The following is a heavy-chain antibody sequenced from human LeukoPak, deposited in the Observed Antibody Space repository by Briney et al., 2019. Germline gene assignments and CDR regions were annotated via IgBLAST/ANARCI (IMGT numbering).Heavy chain of an antibody. CDR1: GGSISNHH. J-gene: IGHJ4*02. CDR2: ISSSSSTI. Sequence: LSLTCTVSGGSISNHHWSWIRQPPGKGLEWVSYISSSSSTIYYADSVKGRFTISRDNAKNSLYLQMNSLRAEDTAVYYCARDPFPGGGGNLVFDYWGQGTLVTVSS. D-gene: IGHD3-10*01. CDR3: ARDPFPGGGGNLVFDY. V-gene: IGHV3-11*01.